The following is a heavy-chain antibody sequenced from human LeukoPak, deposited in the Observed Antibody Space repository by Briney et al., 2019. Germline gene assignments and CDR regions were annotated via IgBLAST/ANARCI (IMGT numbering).Heavy chain of an antibody. Sequence: ASVKVSCKASGYTFTSYGISWVRQAPGQGLEWMGWISAYNGNTNYAQKLQGRVTMTTDTSTSTAYMELRSLRSDDTAVYYCARRTYDFWSGSIGGAFDIWGQGTMVTVSS. V-gene: IGHV1-18*01. CDR3: ARRTYDFWSGSIGGAFDI. CDR2: ISAYNGNT. J-gene: IGHJ3*02. CDR1: GYTFTSYG. D-gene: IGHD3-3*01.